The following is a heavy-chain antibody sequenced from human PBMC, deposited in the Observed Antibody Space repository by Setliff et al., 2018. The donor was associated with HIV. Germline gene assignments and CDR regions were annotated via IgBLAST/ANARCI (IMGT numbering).Heavy chain of an antibody. CDR2: IYTSGST. J-gene: IGHJ6*02. Sequence: SETLSLTCTVSGGSISSGSYYWSWIRQPAGKGLGWIGHIYTSGSTNYNPSLKSRVTISVDTSKNQFSLKLSSVTAADTAVYYCARDQHGMDVWGQGTTVTVSS. CDR1: GGSISSGSYY. CDR3: ARDQHGMDV. V-gene: IGHV4-61*09.